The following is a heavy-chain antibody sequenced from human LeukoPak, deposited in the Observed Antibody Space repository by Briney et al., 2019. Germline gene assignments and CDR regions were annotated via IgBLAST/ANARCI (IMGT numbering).Heavy chain of an antibody. CDR2: IRYDGSNK. CDR3: ARDRRPYCSGGSCTDAFDI. CDR1: GFTFSSYG. Sequence: GGSLRLSCAASGFTFSSYGMHWVRQAPGKGLEWVAFIRYDGSNKYYADSVKGRFTISRDNSKNTLYLQMNSLRAEDTAVYYCARDRRPYCSGGSCTDAFDIWGQGTMVTVSS. D-gene: IGHD2-15*01. V-gene: IGHV3-30*02. J-gene: IGHJ3*02.